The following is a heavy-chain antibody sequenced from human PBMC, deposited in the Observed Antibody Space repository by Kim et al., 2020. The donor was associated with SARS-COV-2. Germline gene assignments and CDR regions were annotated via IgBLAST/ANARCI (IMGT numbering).Heavy chain of an antibody. V-gene: IGHV1-2*02. CDR3: ARRPRAGNWFDP. Sequence: NYAQKFQGRVTMTRDTSISTAYMELSRLRSDDTAVYYCARRPRAGNWFDPWGQGTLVTVSS. J-gene: IGHJ5*02. D-gene: IGHD6-19*01.